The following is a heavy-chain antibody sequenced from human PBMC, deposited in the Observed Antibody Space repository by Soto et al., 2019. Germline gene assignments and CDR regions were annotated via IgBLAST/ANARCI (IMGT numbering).Heavy chain of an antibody. CDR2: VHSGGTTT. CDR1: GFTFDYYW. J-gene: IGHJ3*01. V-gene: IGHV3-74*01. D-gene: IGHD3-10*01. CDR3: ARGDRGGFDL. Sequence: EVQLVESGGGLVQPGESLRLSCAASGFTFDYYWMHWVRQAPGKGLVWVSRVHSGGTTTTYADSVKGRFTISRDNARNTVSLQMSCLRAADTAIYYCARGDRGGFDLWGHGTMVTVSS.